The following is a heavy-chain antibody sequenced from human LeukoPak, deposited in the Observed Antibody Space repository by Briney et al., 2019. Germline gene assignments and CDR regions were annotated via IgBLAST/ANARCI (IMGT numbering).Heavy chain of an antibody. D-gene: IGHD2-2*03. CDR3: VKEVTGYGYFDY. J-gene: IGHJ4*02. CDR1: GFTLSNYA. V-gene: IGHV3-23*01. CDR2: LNGGRT. Sequence: GGSLRLSCVASGFTLSNYAMSWVRQAPGKGLEWIAALNGGRTFFQDSVRGRFTISGDNSKNTLYLQLNSLRGDDTAVYYCVKEVTGYGYFDYWGRGTLVTVSS.